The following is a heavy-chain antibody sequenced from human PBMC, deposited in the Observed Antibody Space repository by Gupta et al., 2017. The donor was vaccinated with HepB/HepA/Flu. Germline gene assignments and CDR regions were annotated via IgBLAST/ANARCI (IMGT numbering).Heavy chain of an antibody. Sequence: QVQLQQWGAGLLKPSETLSPTCAVYGGSFSGYYWSWIRQPPGKGLEWIGEINHSGSTNYNPSLKSRVTISVDTSKNQFSLKLSSVTAADTAVYYCARGRGHTGTNDYGDYGVVDYWGQGTLVTVSS. D-gene: IGHD4-17*01. J-gene: IGHJ4*02. V-gene: IGHV4-34*01. CDR3: ARGRGHTGTNDYGDYGVVDY. CDR1: GGSFSGYY. CDR2: INHSGST.